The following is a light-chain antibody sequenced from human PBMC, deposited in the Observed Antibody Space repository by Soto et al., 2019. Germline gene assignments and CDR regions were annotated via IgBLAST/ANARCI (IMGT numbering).Light chain of an antibody. J-gene: IGKJ1*01. CDR3: MQGTHLPRT. CDR1: KSLVYTNGNTY. CDR2: NVS. V-gene: IGKV2-30*01. Sequence: DVVMTQSPLSLPVTLGQPASISCRSSKSLVYTNGNTYLNWFQQRPGQSPRRLIYNVSNRDSGVPDRFSGSGSGTDFTLTISRVEAEDVGVYYCMQGTHLPRTFGQGTSVEIK.